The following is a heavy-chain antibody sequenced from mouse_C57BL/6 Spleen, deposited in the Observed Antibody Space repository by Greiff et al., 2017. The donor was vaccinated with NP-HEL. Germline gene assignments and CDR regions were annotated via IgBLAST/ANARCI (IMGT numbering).Heavy chain of an antibody. CDR2: INPSTGGT. J-gene: IGHJ4*01. V-gene: IGHV1-42*01. CDR1: GYSFTGYY. Sequence: EVQLQQSGPELVKPGASVKISCKASGYSFTGYYMNWVKQSPEKSLEWIGEINPSTGGTTYNQKFKAKATLTVDKSSSTAYMQLKSLTSEDSAVCYCARTNYSNLYAMDYWGQGTSVTVSS. CDR3: ARTNYSNLYAMDY. D-gene: IGHD2-5*01.